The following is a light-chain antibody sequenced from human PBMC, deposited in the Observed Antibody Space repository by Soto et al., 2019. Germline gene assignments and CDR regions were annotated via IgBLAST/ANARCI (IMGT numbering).Light chain of an antibody. CDR2: EVT. J-gene: IGLJ1*01. V-gene: IGLV2-14*01. CDR1: SSDVGIYNY. CDR3: GSYAGSNNYV. Sequence: QSVLTQPASVSGSPGQSIAISCTGSSSDVGIYNYVSWYQQHPGKVPKLIIYEVTNRPSGVSNRFSGSKSGNTASLTISGLQTDDEADYYCGSYAGSNNYVFGTGTKVTVL.